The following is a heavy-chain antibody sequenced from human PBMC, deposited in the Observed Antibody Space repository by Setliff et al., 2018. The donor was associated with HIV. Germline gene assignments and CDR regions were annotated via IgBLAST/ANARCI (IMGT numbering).Heavy chain of an antibody. Sequence: ASETLSLTCIVSGGSISSSSYYWGWIRQPPGKGLEWIGTVYYSGSTYYNPSLKSRVTISVDTSKNQFSLKLSSVSAADTAVYYCARVSKTYWYSIPRDYYHHMDVWGKGTTVTVSS. J-gene: IGHJ6*03. CDR2: VYYSGST. V-gene: IGHV4-39*07. CDR1: GGSISSSSYY. D-gene: IGHD2-8*02. CDR3: ARVSKTYWYSIPRDYYHHMDV.